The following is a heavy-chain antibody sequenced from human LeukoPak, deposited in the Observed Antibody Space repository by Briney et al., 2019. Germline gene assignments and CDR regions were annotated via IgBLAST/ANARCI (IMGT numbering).Heavy chain of an antibody. CDR1: GFTFSSYA. CDR3: ARERLSAELPDY. D-gene: IGHD1-7*01. CDR2: ISYDGSNK. Sequence: GGSLRLSCAASGFTFSSYAMHWVRQAPGKGLEWVAVISYDGSNKYYADSVKGRFTISRDNSKNTLYLQMNSLRAEDTAVYYCARERLSAELPDYWGQGTLVTVSS. J-gene: IGHJ4*02. V-gene: IGHV3-30-3*01.